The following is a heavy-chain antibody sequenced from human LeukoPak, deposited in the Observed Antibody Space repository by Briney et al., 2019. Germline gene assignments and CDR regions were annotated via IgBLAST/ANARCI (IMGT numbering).Heavy chain of an antibody. Sequence: SQTLSLTCTVSGVSISSGSYYWRWLRQPAGKGLEWIGRIYTSGSTNYNPSLKSRVTISVDTSKNQFSLKLSSVTAADTAVYYCARTWLGYYGMDVWGQGTTVTVSS. V-gene: IGHV4-61*02. D-gene: IGHD3-10*01. CDR2: IYTSGST. J-gene: IGHJ6*02. CDR3: ARTWLGYYGMDV. CDR1: GVSISSGSYY.